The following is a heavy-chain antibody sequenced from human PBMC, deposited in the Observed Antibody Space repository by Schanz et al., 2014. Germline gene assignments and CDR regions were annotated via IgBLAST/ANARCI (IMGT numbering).Heavy chain of an antibody. CDR3: ARDGFGGYLDS. CDR2: IRQDGSAK. Sequence: EVHLVESGGGLVQPGGSLRLSCAASGFTFSHYWLSWVRQSPGKRLEWVANIRQDGSAKFYVDSVNSRFAISRDNAENSVYLQMNSLRAEDTAVYYCARDGFGGYLDSWGQGTLVTVSS. CDR1: GFTFSHYW. J-gene: IGHJ4*02. D-gene: IGHD3-10*01. V-gene: IGHV3-7*03.